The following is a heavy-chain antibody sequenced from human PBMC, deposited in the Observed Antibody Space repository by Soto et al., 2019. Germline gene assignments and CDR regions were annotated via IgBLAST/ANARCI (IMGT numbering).Heavy chain of an antibody. CDR1: GFTFGDYW. J-gene: IGHJ4*02. Sequence: GGSLRLSCAASGFTFGDYWMTWVRQAPGKGLEWVANLKRDGRERYYVDSVKGRFSVSRDNAKNSLYLQMNNLRPEDTAVYYCARDVYEILGRVVRRLDSWGQGPLVTVYS. CDR3: ARDVYEILGRVVRRLDS. D-gene: IGHD2-8*01. V-gene: IGHV3-7*03. CDR2: LKRDGRER.